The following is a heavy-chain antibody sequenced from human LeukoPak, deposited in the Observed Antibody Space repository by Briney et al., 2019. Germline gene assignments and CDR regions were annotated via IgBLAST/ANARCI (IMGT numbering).Heavy chain of an antibody. CDR3: ARGLRVLAAAVI. Sequence: SETLSLTCAVFGGSFSDSYWSWIRQTPGKGLEWIGEINHSGSTNYNPSLKSRVTISVDTSKNQFSLKLSSVTAADTAVYYCARGLRVLAAAVIWGQGTMVTVSS. D-gene: IGHD6-13*01. CDR1: GGSFSDSY. J-gene: IGHJ3*02. CDR2: INHSGST. V-gene: IGHV4-34*01.